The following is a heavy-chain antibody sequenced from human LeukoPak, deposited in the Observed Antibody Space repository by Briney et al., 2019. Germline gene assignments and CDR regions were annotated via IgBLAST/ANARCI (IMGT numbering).Heavy chain of an antibody. CDR1: GGSISGYY. CDR3: ARQDSSTWYGDWFDP. Sequence: SETLSLTCSVSGGSISGYYWSWIRLPPGKGLEWIGYMYYGGSTNYNPSLKSRVTISLDTSRSQVSLKLSSVTAADTAVYYCARQDSSTWYGDWFDPWGQGILVTAFS. CDR2: MYYGGST. V-gene: IGHV4-59*08. J-gene: IGHJ5*02. D-gene: IGHD6-13*01.